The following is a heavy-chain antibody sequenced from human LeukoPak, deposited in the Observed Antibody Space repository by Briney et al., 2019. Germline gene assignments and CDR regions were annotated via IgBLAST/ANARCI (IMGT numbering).Heavy chain of an antibody. V-gene: IGHV3-33*01. D-gene: IGHD1-1*01. Sequence: PGRSLRLSCAASGFTFSSYGMHWVRQAPGKGLELVAVIWYDGSNKYYADSVKGLFTISRDNSKNTLYLQMNSLRAEDTAVYYCARVGTAGQDDYWGQGTLVTVSS. CDR3: ARVGTAGQDDY. J-gene: IGHJ4*02. CDR2: IWYDGSNK. CDR1: GFTFSSYG.